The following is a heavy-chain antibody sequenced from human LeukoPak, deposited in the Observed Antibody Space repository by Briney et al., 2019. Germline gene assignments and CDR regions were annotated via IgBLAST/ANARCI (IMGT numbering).Heavy chain of an antibody. D-gene: IGHD3-22*01. Sequence: GGSLRLSCAASGFTFSSYSMNWVRQAPGKGLEWVAFIRYDGSNKYYADSVKGRFTISRGNSKNTLYLQMNSLRAGDTAVYYCARDLGQYYDTSDNWFDPWGQGTLVTVSS. CDR1: GFTFSSYS. V-gene: IGHV3-30*02. CDR2: IRYDGSNK. J-gene: IGHJ5*02. CDR3: ARDLGQYYDTSDNWFDP.